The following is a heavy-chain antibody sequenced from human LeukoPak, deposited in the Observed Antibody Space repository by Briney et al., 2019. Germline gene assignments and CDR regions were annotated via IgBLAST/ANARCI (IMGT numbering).Heavy chain of an antibody. Sequence: GGSLRLFCAASGFTFSNYWMHWVRRAPGKGLVWVSRITSDASSTSYADSVKGRFTISKDNAKNTLYLRMNSLRAEDTAVYYCAREFEGQEAGAYGSGSYDVFDIWGQGTMVTVSS. V-gene: IGHV3-74*01. CDR2: ITSDASST. CDR3: AREFEGQEAGAYGSGSYDVFDI. CDR1: GFTFSNYW. D-gene: IGHD3-10*01. J-gene: IGHJ3*02.